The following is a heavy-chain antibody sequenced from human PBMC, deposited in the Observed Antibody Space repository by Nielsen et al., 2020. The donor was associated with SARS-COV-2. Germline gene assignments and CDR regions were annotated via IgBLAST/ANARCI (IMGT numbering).Heavy chain of an antibody. V-gene: IGHV1-3*01. CDR2: INAGNGNT. CDR1: GYTFTSYA. J-gene: IGHJ4*02. Sequence: ASVKVSCKASGYTFTSYAMHWVRQAPGQRLEWMGWINAGNGNTKYSQKFQGRVTITRDTSASTAYMELSSLRSEDTAVYYCARFPMTTVTLDDYWGQGTLVTVSS. D-gene: IGHD4-17*01. CDR3: ARFPMTTVTLDDY.